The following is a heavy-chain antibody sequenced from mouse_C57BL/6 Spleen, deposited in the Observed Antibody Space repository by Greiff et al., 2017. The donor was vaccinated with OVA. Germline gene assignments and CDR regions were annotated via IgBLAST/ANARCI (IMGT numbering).Heavy chain of an antibody. D-gene: IGHD1-1*01. CDR2: IDPSDSYT. V-gene: IGHV1-69*01. CDR1: GYTFTSYW. Sequence: QVHVKQPGAELVMPGASVKLSCKASGYTFTSYWMHWVKQRPGQGLEWIGEIDPSDSYTNYNQKFKGKSTLTVDKSSSTAYMQLSSLTSEDSAVYYCARAHYGSSFYFDYWGQGTTLTVSS. CDR3: ARAHYGSSFYFDY. J-gene: IGHJ2*01.